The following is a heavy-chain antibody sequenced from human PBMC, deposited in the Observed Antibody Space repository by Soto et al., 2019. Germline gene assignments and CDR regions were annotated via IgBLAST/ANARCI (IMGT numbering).Heavy chain of an antibody. Sequence: QLQLQESGPGLVKPSETLSLTCTVSGGSISSNSYYWGWIRQPPGKGLEWIGSIYYSGSTYYNPSLKSRVTISVDTSKNQFSLKLSSVTAADTAVYYCARSNCSGGSCYSAYYYYGMDVWGQGTTVTVSS. CDR3: ARSNCSGGSCYSAYYYYGMDV. D-gene: IGHD2-15*01. V-gene: IGHV4-39*01. CDR2: IYYSGST. J-gene: IGHJ6*02. CDR1: GGSISSNSYY.